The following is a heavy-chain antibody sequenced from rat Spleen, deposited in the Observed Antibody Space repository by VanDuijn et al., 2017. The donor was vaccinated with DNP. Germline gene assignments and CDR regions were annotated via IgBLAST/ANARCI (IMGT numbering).Heavy chain of an antibody. CDR3: ARPDY. CDR1: GFTFSDYN. V-gene: IGHV5-7*01. Sequence: EVQLVESGGGVVRPGRSLQVSCAASGFTFSDYNMAWVRQAPKKGLEWVATISYDGSTTDYRDSVKGRFTISRDNAKRTLYLQMDSLRSEDTATYYCARPDYWGQGVMVTVSS. J-gene: IGHJ2*01. CDR2: ISYDGSTT.